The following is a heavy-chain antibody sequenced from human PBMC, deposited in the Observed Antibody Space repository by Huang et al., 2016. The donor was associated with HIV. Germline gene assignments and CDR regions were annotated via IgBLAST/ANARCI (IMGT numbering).Heavy chain of an antibody. V-gene: IGHV3-74*01. J-gene: IGHJ2*01. D-gene: IGHD7-27*01. Sequence: EVQLVESGGGLVQPGGSLRLSCAASGFTFSSYCMHWVRQAPGKGRGCVARINGDGSSTNYAASVKGRFTISRDNAKNTLYVQVNSLRAEDTAVYYCARGTRLTGLWYFDLWGRGTLVIVSS. CDR1: GFTFSSYC. CDR2: INGDGSST. CDR3: ARGTRLTGLWYFDL.